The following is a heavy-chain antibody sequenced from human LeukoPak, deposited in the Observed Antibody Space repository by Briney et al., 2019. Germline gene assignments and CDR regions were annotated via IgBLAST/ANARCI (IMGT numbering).Heavy chain of an antibody. V-gene: IGHV1-2*02. D-gene: IGHD6-19*01. Sequence: GAPVKVSCKASGYTFTGYYMHWVRQAPGQGLEWMGWINPNSGGTNYAQKFQGRVTMTRDTSISTAYMELSRLRSDDTAVYYCARDNPGYSSGWYVAFDIWGQGTMVTVSS. CDR1: GYTFTGYY. J-gene: IGHJ3*02. CDR2: INPNSGGT. CDR3: ARDNPGYSSGWYVAFDI.